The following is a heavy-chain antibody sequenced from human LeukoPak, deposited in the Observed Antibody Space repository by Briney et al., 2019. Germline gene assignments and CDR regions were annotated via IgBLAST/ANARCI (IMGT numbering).Heavy chain of an antibody. CDR2: IYTSGST. CDR3: ARDYYDSSGYISSS. CDR1: GGSISSYY. J-gene: IGHJ5*02. V-gene: IGHV4-4*07. D-gene: IGHD3-22*01. Sequence: SETLSLTCTVSGGSISSYYWSWIRQPAGKGLEWIGRIYTSGSTNYNPSLKSRVTMSVDTSKNQFSLKLSSVTAADTAVYYCARDYYDSSGYISSSWGQGTLVTVSS.